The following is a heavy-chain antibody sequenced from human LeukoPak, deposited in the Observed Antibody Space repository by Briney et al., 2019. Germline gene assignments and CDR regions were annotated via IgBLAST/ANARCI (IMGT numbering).Heavy chain of an antibody. CDR1: GFTLSRYA. Sequence: ESGRGLVQPGGSLRLSCSASGFTLSRYAMHWVRQAPGKGLEYVSAISSNGGSTYYADSVKGRFTISRDNSRNTLHLQMSSLRVEDTAVYYCVKDSSSGSYFDYWGQGTLVTVSS. D-gene: IGHD3-10*01. CDR3: VKDSSSGSYFDY. J-gene: IGHJ4*02. CDR2: ISSNGGST. V-gene: IGHV3-64D*06.